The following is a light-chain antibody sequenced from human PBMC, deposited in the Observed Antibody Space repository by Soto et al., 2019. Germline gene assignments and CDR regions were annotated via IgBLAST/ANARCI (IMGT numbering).Light chain of an antibody. V-gene: IGKV3-20*01. CDR1: QSVSSSY. CDR2: GAS. Sequence: VLPRSQNKMTLSPGDIVPLSCRARQSVSSSYLAWYQQKPGQAPRLLIFGASIRATGIPDRFSGSGSGTDFSLTISRLEPEDFAVYYCQQYGNSPETFGQGTKVDI. J-gene: IGKJ1*01. CDR3: QQYGNSPET.